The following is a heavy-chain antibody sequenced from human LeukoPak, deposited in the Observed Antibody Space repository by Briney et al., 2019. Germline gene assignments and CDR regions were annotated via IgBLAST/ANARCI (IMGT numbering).Heavy chain of an antibody. CDR2: IYGSGGST. CDR3: AKDPAPAGTEGGGGYFQH. D-gene: IGHD1-1*01. V-gene: IGHV3-23*01. CDR1: INLIQYA. Sequence: GSLRLPCSCLRINLIQYAMGLVRQAPGKGLEWVSAIYGSGGSTYYADSVKGRFTISRDNSKNTLYLQMNSLRAEDTAVYYCAKDPAPAGTEGGGGYFQHWGQGTLVTVSS. J-gene: IGHJ1*01.